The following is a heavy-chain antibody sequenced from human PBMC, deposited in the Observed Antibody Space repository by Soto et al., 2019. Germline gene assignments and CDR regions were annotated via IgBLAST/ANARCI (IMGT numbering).Heavy chain of an antibody. V-gene: IGHV4-39*01. CDR2: VYYGGST. Sequence: SETLYLTCTVSGGSISSSSYYWGWIRKPPGKGLEWIGNVYYGGSTYYNPSLKSRVTISVETSKSQFSLKLSSVTAADTAVYYCAGGDYYHSSGYYFYYYTMDVWGQGTTVTVSS. J-gene: IGHJ6*02. CDR3: AGGDYYHSSGYYFYYYTMDV. CDR1: GGSISSSSYY. D-gene: IGHD3-22*01.